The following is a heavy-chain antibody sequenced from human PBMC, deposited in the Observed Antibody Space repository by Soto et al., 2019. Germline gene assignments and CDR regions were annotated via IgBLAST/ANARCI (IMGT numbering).Heavy chain of an antibody. CDR1: GFTVNNYA. Sequence: EVQLLESGGGLVQPGGSLRLSCAASGFTVNNYAMTWVRQAPGKGLEWVSAISGGGATTSYADSVKGRFTVSRDGSKNTLYLQMSSLRAEDTALYYCAKGRGGSGSLTPRVDFWGQGTLVPVSS. V-gene: IGHV3-23*01. J-gene: IGHJ4*02. D-gene: IGHD3-10*01. CDR2: ISGGGATT. CDR3: AKGRGGSGSLTPRVDF.